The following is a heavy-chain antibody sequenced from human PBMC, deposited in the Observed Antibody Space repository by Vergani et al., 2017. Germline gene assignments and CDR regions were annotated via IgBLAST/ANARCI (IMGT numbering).Heavy chain of an antibody. J-gene: IGHJ4*02. CDR3: AGPQGNSAYYNGWFDY. CDR1: GYTFSTYP. CDR2: ISSDGGST. V-gene: IGHV3-23*01. Sequence: EVQLLESGGDLVQPGGSLRFSCAASGYTFSTYPITWVRQAPRKGLEWVSTISSDGGSTDYANSVKGRLTISRDKSKNTPSLQVNSLTAEDTAIYYCAGPQGNSAYYNGWFDYWDQGILVTVSS. D-gene: IGHD3-22*01.